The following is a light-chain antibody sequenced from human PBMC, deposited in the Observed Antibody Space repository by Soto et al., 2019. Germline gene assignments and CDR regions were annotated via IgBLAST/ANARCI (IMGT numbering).Light chain of an antibody. CDR3: AAWDDSLSGPL. CDR2: RNN. Sequence: QSVLTQPPSASGTPGQRVTISCSGSSSNIGSNYVYWYQQLPGTAPKLLIYRNNQRPSGVPDRFSGSKSGTSASLAISGLRSEDEADYYCAAWDDSLSGPLFGTGTKLTVL. V-gene: IGLV1-47*01. J-gene: IGLJ1*01. CDR1: SSNIGSNY.